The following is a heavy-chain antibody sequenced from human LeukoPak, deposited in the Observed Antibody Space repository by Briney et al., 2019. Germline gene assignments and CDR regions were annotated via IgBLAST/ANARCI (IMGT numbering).Heavy chain of an antibody. CDR3: ARGFLVYDNYYYYMDV. CDR1: GGTFSSYA. CDR2: IIPTFGTA. J-gene: IGHJ6*03. V-gene: IGHV1-69*05. Sequence: SVKVSCKASGGTFSSYAISWVRQAPGQGLEWMGGIIPTFGTANYAQKFQGRVTITTDESTSTAYMELSSLRSEDTAVYYCARGFLVYDNYYYYMDVWGKGTTVTVSS. D-gene: IGHD3-9*01.